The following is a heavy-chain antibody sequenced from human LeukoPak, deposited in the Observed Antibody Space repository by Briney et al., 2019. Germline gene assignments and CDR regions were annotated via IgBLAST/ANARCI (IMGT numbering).Heavy chain of an antibody. V-gene: IGHV4-38-2*02. J-gene: IGHJ4*02. Sequence: KTSETLSLTCAVSGYSITSDYYWGWIRQSPGKGLEWIGTVFHVGSPYYNPSLKSRVTISVDTSKNQFSLQLDSVTAADTAVYYCAREIRYYYDSSGYFSYFDYWGQGTLVTVSS. D-gene: IGHD3-22*01. CDR2: VFHVGSP. CDR3: AREIRYYYDSSGYFSYFDY. CDR1: GYSITSDYY.